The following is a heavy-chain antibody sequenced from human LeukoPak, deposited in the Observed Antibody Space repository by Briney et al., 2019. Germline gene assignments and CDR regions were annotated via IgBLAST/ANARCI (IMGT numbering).Heavy chain of an antibody. CDR2: IIPIFGTA. Sequence: GASVKVSYKASGGTFNSYAISWVRQAPGQGLEWMGGIIPIFGTANYAQKFQGRVTITADESTSTAYMELSSLRSEDTAVYYCASGSTYYYDSSGYYHWGQGTLVTVSS. CDR3: ASGSTYYYDSSGYYH. V-gene: IGHV1-69*13. CDR1: GGTFNSYA. J-gene: IGHJ5*02. D-gene: IGHD3-22*01.